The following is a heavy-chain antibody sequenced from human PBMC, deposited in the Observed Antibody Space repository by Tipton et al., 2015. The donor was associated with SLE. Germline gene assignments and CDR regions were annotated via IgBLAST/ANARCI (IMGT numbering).Heavy chain of an antibody. CDR1: GGSITTVGYY. CDR2: IYDSKST. Sequence: TLSLTCTVSGGSITTVGYYWSWNRQHPGKGLEWIGYIYDSKSTYYNPSLKSRLTMSADMSKNQISLKLSSVTAADTAVYYCARDRDIVLEPVPIPPAFDIWGQGTMVTVSS. CDR3: ARDRDIVLEPVPIPPAFDI. J-gene: IGHJ3*02. V-gene: IGHV4-31*03. D-gene: IGHD2-2*02.